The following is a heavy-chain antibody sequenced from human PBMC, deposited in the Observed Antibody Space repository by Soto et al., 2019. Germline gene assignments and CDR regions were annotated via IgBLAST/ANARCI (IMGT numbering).Heavy chain of an antibody. CDR2: INPNSGGT. D-gene: IGHD4-17*01. Sequence: ASVKVSCKASGYTFTGYYMHWVRQAPGQGLEWMGWINPNSGGTNYAQKFQGWVTMTRDTSISTAYMELSRLRSDDTAVYYCARDGMTTVNGFDYWGQGTLVTVSS. V-gene: IGHV1-2*04. CDR1: GYTFTGYY. J-gene: IGHJ4*02. CDR3: ARDGMTTVNGFDY.